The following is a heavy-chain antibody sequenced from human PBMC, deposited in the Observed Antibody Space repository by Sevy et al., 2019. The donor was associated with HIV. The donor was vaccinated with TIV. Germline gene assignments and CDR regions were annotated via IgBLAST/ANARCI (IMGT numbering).Heavy chain of an antibody. CDR3: ARDRGYCTNGVCYTMYYFDY. V-gene: IGHV1-18*01. Sequence: ASVKVSCKASGYTFTSYGISWVQQAPGQGLEWMGWISAYNGNTNYEQKLQGRVTMTTDTSTSTAYMELRSLRSDDTAVYYCARDRGYCTNGVCYTMYYFDYWGQGTLVTVSS. CDR2: ISAYNGNT. CDR1: GYTFTSYG. J-gene: IGHJ4*02. D-gene: IGHD2-8*01.